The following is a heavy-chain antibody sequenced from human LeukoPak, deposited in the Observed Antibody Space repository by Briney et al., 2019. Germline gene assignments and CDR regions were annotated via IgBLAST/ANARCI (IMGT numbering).Heavy chain of an antibody. J-gene: IGHJ5*02. Sequence: GGSLRLSCAASGFTFSSYWMSWVRQAPGKGLEWVANIKQDGSEKYYVDSVKGRFTISRDNAKNSLYLQMNSLRAEDTAVYYCARDGKVPSNWFDPWGQGTPVTVSS. CDR3: ARDGKVPSNWFDP. CDR1: GFTFSSYW. D-gene: IGHD1-1*01. CDR2: IKQDGSEK. V-gene: IGHV3-7*03.